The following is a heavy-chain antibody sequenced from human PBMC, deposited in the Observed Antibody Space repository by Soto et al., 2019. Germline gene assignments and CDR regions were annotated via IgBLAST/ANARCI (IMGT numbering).Heavy chain of an antibody. CDR2: FNTDGSSR. CDR3: ARGVLTMFAVGNSLDV. J-gene: IGHJ6*02. CDR1: GFTFSTYW. V-gene: IGHV3-74*01. D-gene: IGHD3-10*02. Sequence: GGSLRLSCVASGFTFSTYWMHWVRQAPGKGLVWVSRFNTDGSSRSYADSVKGRFTISRDNAKNTLYLQMNSLRAEDTAVYYCARGVLTMFAVGNSLDVWGQGTTVTVSS.